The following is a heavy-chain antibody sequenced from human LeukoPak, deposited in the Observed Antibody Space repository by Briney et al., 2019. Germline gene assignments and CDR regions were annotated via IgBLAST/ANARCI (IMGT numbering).Heavy chain of an antibody. CDR2: INPNSGGT. CDR1: GYTLTELS. J-gene: IGHJ5*02. Sequence: ASVKVSCKVSGYTLTELSMHWVRQAPGQGLEWMGWINPNSGGTNYAQKFQGWVTMTRDTSISTAYMELSRLRSDDTAVYYCARAARSGSWFDPWGQGTLVTVSS. CDR3: ARAARSGSWFDP. D-gene: IGHD6-25*01. V-gene: IGHV1-2*04.